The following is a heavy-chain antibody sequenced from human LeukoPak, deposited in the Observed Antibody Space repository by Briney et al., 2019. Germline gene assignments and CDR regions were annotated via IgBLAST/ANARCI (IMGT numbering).Heavy chain of an antibody. CDR2: IFHTGST. D-gene: IGHD3-10*01. CDR1: GDSISSGAYS. V-gene: IGHV4-30-2*01. CDR3: ARELWFANAPGSWLDP. Sequence: SETLSLTCVVSGDSISSGAYSWSWIRQPPGKGLEWIGYIFHTGSTFYNPSLKIRGTISVDNAKNQFSLRLSSVTAADTAVYYCARELWFANAPGSWLDPWGQGTLVTVSS. J-gene: IGHJ5*02.